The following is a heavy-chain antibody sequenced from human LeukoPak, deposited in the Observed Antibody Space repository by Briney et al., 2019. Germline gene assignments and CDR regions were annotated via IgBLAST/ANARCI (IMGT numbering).Heavy chain of an antibody. D-gene: IGHD6-13*01. V-gene: IGHV4-59*01. CDR3: VRVVALGAAGYYFDY. Sequence: SETLSLTCPVSGGSISSYYWSWIRQPPGKGLEWIGYIYYSGSTNYNPSLKSRVTISVDTSKNQFSLKLTSVTAADTAVYYCVRVVALGAAGYYFDYWAREAWSPCPQ. J-gene: IGHJ4*02. CDR1: GGSISSYY. CDR2: IYYSGST.